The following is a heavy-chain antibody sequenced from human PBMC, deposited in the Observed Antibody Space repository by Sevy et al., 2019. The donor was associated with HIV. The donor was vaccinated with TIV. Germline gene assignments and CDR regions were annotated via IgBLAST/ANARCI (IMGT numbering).Heavy chain of an antibody. D-gene: IGHD3-22*01. V-gene: IGHV3-23*01. CDR1: GFTFSSYA. CDR3: ATDLYYYDGTANDSFEK. Sequence: GGSLRLSCAASGFTFSSYAMTWVRQAPGKGLEWVSGFGGSGVSTFYADSVRGRFTVSRDNLTKVLFLQMNNLRAEDTAVYFCATDLYYYDGTANDSFEKWGQGTLVTVSS. J-gene: IGHJ1*01. CDR2: FGGSGVST.